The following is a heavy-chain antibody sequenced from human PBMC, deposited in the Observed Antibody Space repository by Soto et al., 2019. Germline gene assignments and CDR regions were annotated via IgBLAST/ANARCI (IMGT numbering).Heavy chain of an antibody. CDR1: GVSISSYY. CDR3: ARHSPDFDWLSQFDY. CDR2: IFYFGST. D-gene: IGHD3-9*01. J-gene: IGHJ4*02. V-gene: IGHV4-59*08. Sequence: SETLSLTCTVSGVSISSYYWSWIRQTPGKGLEWIGYIFYFGSTNYNPSLKSRVTLSIDTSKNQLSLKLSSVTAADTAVYYCARHSPDFDWLSQFDYWGQGTLVTVSS.